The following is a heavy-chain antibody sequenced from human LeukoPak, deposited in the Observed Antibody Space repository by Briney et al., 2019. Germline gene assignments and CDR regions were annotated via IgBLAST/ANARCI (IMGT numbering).Heavy chain of an antibody. CDR1: GFTFSSFG. D-gene: IGHD6-19*01. Sequence: QSGGSLRLSCAASGFTFSSFGMHWVRQAPGKGLEWVALVWYDGGNKYYADSVKGRFTISRDNSKNTLYLQMNSLSAEDTALYYCARESASYSSGTNWFDPWGQGTLVTVSS. V-gene: IGHV3-33*01. CDR2: VWYDGGNK. J-gene: IGHJ5*02. CDR3: ARESASYSSGTNWFDP.